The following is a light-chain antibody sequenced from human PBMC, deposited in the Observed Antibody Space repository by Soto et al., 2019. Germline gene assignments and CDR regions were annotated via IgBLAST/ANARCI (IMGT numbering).Light chain of an antibody. V-gene: IGKV3-20*01. CDR1: QSVRGNY. Sequence: EVVLTQSPGTLSLSPGESATLSCRASQSVRGNYFAWYQQRPGQAPRLLVYGPSVRAAGIPDRFRGSGSRTDFNLTINRVEPEDFAVYYCHQFGMSPFTFGPWTTLD. J-gene: IGKJ3*01. CDR2: GPS. CDR3: HQFGMSPFT.